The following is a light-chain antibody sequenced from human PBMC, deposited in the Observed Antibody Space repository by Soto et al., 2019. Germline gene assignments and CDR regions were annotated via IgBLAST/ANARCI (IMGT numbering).Light chain of an antibody. Sequence: LTQSPATLSLSPGERATLSCRASQSVSSYLAWYQQKPGQAPRLLIYDASNRATGIPARFSGSGSGTDFTLTISSLEPEDFAVYYCQQRSNWPTFGPGTKVDIK. V-gene: IGKV3-11*01. CDR1: QSVSSY. CDR3: QQRSNWPT. J-gene: IGKJ3*01. CDR2: DAS.